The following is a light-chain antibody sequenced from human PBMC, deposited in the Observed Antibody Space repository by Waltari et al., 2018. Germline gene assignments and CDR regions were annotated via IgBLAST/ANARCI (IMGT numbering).Light chain of an antibody. V-gene: IGLV3-27*01. J-gene: IGLJ2*01. CDR2: KDS. Sequence: SYELTQPSSVSVSPVPTATITCSGNVLAKTYVRWFQQKPGQAPVVVIYKDSERPSGIPERFSGSSSGTTVTLTISGAQFEDEADYYCYSAADNNRLFGGGTKLTVL. CDR3: YSAADNNRL. CDR1: VLAKTY.